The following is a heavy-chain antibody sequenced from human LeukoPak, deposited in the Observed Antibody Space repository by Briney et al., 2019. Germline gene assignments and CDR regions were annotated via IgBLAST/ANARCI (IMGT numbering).Heavy chain of an antibody. J-gene: IGHJ5*02. CDR3: AREGIAAARGWFDP. D-gene: IGHD6-13*01. Sequence: SETLSLTCAVYGGSFSGYYWSWIRQPPGKGLEWTGEINHSGSTNNNPSLKSRVTISVDTSKNQFSLKLSSVTAADTAVYYCAREGIAAARGWFDPWGQGTLVTVSS. V-gene: IGHV4-34*01. CDR1: GGSFSGYY. CDR2: INHSGST.